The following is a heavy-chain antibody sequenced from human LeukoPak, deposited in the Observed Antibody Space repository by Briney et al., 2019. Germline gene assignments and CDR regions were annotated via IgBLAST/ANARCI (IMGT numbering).Heavy chain of an antibody. CDR3: ARDYRYYGREGSLGF. D-gene: IGHD3-10*01. V-gene: IGHV1-2*02. J-gene: IGHJ4*02. CDR2: IKPNSGDT. Sequence: GASLKVSCKASGYTFSDYYIHWVRQAPGQGLEWMGWIKPNSGDTDYAQKFQGRVTLTRDTSIKTAYMDVSGLMSDDTAIYYCARDYRYYGREGSLGFWGQGTLVTVSS. CDR1: GYTFSDYY.